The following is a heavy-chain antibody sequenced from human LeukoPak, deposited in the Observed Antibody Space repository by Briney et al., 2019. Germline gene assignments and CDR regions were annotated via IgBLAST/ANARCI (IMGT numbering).Heavy chain of an antibody. J-gene: IGHJ1*01. CDR3: ARGGLGYCSGGACYHEYFQH. CDR2: INHSGST. CDR1: GGSLSGSY. Sequence: SETLALNCAVFGGSLSGSYWSWIRQPPGKGLEWIGEINHSGSTNYNPSLKSRVTISVDTSKNQFFLKLSSVTAADTAVYYCARGGLGYCSGGACYHEYFQHWGQGTLVTVSS. V-gene: IGHV4-34*01. D-gene: IGHD2-15*01.